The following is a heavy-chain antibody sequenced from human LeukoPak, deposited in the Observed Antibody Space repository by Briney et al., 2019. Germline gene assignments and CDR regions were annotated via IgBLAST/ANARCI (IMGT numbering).Heavy chain of an antibody. CDR2: IYYSGST. J-gene: IGHJ5*02. CDR3: ARHTRIVIYGYCSGGSCYSGANWFDP. D-gene: IGHD2-15*01. Sequence: PSETLSLTCTVSGGSISSSSYYWGWLRQPPGKGLEWVGSIYYSGSTYYNPSLKSRVTISVDKSKNQFSLKLSSVTAADTAVYYCARHTRIVIYGYCSGGSCYSGANWFDPWGQGTLVTVSS. V-gene: IGHV4-39*01. CDR1: GGSISSSSYY.